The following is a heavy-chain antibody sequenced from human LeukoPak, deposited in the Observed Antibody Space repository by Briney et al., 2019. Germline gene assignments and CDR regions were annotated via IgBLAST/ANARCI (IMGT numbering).Heavy chain of an antibody. CDR1: GGSFSGYY. Sequence: SETLSLTCAVYGGSFSGYYWSWIRQPPGKGLEWIGEINHSGSTNYNPSLKSRVTISVDTSKNQFSLKLSSVTAADTAVYYCARVRPVAADYYYYYYMDVWGKGTTVTVSS. D-gene: IGHD6-19*01. CDR2: INHSGST. J-gene: IGHJ6*03. V-gene: IGHV4-34*01. CDR3: ARVRPVAADYYYYYYMDV.